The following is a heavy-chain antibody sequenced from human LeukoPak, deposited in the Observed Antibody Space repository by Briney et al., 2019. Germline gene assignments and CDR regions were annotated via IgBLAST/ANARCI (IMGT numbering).Heavy chain of an antibody. CDR2: ISSDGTIT. V-gene: IGHV3-74*01. CDR3: ARDALTYYYDSSGPAN. D-gene: IGHD3-22*01. CDR1: GFTFSNYW. Sequence: QPGGSLRLSCVASGFTFSNYWMHWVRQGPGKGLVWISRISSDGTITNYADSVNGRFTISRDNAKNTLYLQMNSLRAEDTAVYYCARDALTYYYDSSGPANWGQGTLVTVSS. J-gene: IGHJ4*02.